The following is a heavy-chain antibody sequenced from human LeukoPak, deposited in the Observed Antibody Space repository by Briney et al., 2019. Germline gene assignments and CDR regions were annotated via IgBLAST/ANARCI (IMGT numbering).Heavy chain of an antibody. CDR3: ARHSSGWYNYFDY. CDR1: GGSISSNDYY. CDR2: IYYSGST. J-gene: IGHJ4*02. D-gene: IGHD6-19*01. Sequence: SETLSLTCTVSGGSISSNDYYWDWIRQPPGMGLEYIGSIYYSGSTYYNPSLKSRVTISVDTSKNQFSLKLSSVTAADTAVYYCARHSSGWYNYFDYWGQGTLVTVSS. V-gene: IGHV4-39*01.